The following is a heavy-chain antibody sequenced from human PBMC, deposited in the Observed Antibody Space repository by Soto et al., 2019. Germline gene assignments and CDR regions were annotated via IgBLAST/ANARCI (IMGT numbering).Heavy chain of an antibody. V-gene: IGHV3-23*01. J-gene: IGHJ5*02. Sequence: VGSLRLSCAASGFTFSSYAMSWVRQAPGKGLEWVSAISGSGGSTYYADSVKGRFTISRDNSKNTLYLQMNSLRAEDTAVYYCAKDIVVVVAARRERWFDPWGQGTLVTVSS. CDR1: GFTFSSYA. D-gene: IGHD2-15*01. CDR2: ISGSGGST. CDR3: AKDIVVVVAARRERWFDP.